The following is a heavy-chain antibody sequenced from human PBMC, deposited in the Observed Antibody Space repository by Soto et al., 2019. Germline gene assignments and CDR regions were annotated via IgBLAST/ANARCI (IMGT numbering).Heavy chain of an antibody. CDR1: GDSFNTHV. D-gene: IGHD5-18*01. CDR2: IIPVFGTT. V-gene: IGHV1-69*01. J-gene: IGHJ4*02. Sequence: QVQLVQSGAEVKKPGSSVRVSCKAFGDSFNTHVMNWVRQAPGQGLEWVGLIIPVFGTTKYAQHFQGRVTITADDSTATAFLEVSSLRSDDTAVYYCASGVREYSTAPPHFWGQGTLVSVSS. CDR3: ASGVREYSTAPPHF.